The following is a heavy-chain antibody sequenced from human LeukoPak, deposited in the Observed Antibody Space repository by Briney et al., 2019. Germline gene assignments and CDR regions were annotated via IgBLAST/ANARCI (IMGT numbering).Heavy chain of an antibody. CDR2: ISGSGGST. Sequence: GGSLRLSCAASGFTFSSYAMSWVRQAPGKGLEWVSAISGSGGSTYYADSVKGRFTISRDNSKNTLYLQMNSLRAEDAAVYYCAKFIPHIVVVTYFDYWGQGTLVTVSS. CDR1: GFTFSSYA. V-gene: IGHV3-23*01. CDR3: AKFIPHIVVVTYFDY. D-gene: IGHD2-21*02. J-gene: IGHJ4*02.